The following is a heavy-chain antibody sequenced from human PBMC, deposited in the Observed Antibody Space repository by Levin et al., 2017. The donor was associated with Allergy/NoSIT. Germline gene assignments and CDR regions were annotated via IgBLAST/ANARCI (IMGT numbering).Heavy chain of an antibody. V-gene: IGHV4-59*01. CDR1: GGSISSSY. CDR2: IYYSGST. J-gene: IGHJ5*02. Sequence: SQTLSLTCTVSGGSISSSYWSWIRQPPGKGLEWIGYIYYSGSTNYNPSLKSRVTISVDTSKNQFSLKLSSVTAADTAVYYCARESTPLWVGESTWSQGTLVTVSS. CDR3: ARESTPLWVGEST. D-gene: IGHD3-10*01.